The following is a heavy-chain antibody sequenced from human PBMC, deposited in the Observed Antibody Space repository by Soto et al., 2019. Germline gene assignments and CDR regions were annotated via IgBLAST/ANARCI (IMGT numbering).Heavy chain of an antibody. J-gene: IGHJ6*02. Sequence: TLSLTCAVSGGSLNTFDFSWSWIRQPPGRGLEWIGSIYQSGRTYYIPSLKSRVTMSLEKSKNQFSLKINSVVAADTAIYYCAREMTIFGVAPGGGVDVWGQGTTVTVSS. CDR1: GGSLNTFDFS. V-gene: IGHV4-30-2*01. D-gene: IGHD3-3*01. CDR3: AREMTIFGVAPGGGVDV. CDR2: IYQSGRT.